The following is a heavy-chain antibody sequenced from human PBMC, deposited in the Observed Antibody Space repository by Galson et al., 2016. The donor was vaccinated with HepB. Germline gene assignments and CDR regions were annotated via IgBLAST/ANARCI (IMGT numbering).Heavy chain of an antibody. CDR2: IRISVSNT. D-gene: IGHD3/OR15-3a*01. J-gene: IGHJ6*03. V-gene: IGHV3-23*01. CDR3: ARKDFHIDV. Sequence: SLRLSCAAYGFTFNNYAMNWVRQAPGTGLDWISAIRISVSNTHYADSVKGRFTISTDTSTNTLFLQMNSLRAEDTAVYYCARKDFHIDVWGKGTAATVSS. CDR1: GFTFNNYA.